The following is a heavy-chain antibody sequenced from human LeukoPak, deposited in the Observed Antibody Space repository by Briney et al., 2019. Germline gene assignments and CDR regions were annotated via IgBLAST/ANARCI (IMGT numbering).Heavy chain of an antibody. CDR3: ARDSKYYGSGSYYY. J-gene: IGHJ4*02. CDR2: INAGNGNT. CDR1: GYTFTSYA. Sequence: ASVKVSCKASGYTFTSYAMHWVRQAPGQRLEWMGWINAGNGNTKYSQEFQGRVTITRDTSASTAYMELSSLRSEDMAVYYCARDSKYYGSGSYYYWGQGTLVTVSS. D-gene: IGHD3-10*01. V-gene: IGHV1-3*03.